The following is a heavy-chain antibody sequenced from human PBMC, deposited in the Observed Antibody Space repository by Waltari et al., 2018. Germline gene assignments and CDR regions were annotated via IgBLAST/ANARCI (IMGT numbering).Heavy chain of an antibody. Sequence: QVQLVQSGAEVKKPGASVKVSCKASGYTFTRYAMHWVRQAPGQRLEWMGWINAGNGNTKYSQKFQGRATITRDTSASTAYVELSSLSSEDTAVYYCARTAYYYDSSAPLLYWGQGTLVTVSS. CDR2: INAGNGNT. CDR3: ARTAYYYDSSAPLLY. V-gene: IGHV1-3*01. CDR1: GYTFTRYA. D-gene: IGHD3-22*01. J-gene: IGHJ4*02.